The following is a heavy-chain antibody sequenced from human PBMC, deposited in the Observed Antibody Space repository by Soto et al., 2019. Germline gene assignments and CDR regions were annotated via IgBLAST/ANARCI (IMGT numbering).Heavy chain of an antibody. V-gene: IGHV4-59*08. J-gene: IGHJ5*02. CDR1: GVSIIRYS. CDR2: IYYSGST. CDR3: AKAVRNCFDT. D-gene: IGHD6-25*01. Sequence: SETLTLTCAASGVSIIRYSWNWIRQPPGKGLEWIADIYYSGSTNYNPSLKSRVTISIATSKNQFTLKLRSVTAADTAVYYCAKAVRNCFDTWGQETLVTVSA.